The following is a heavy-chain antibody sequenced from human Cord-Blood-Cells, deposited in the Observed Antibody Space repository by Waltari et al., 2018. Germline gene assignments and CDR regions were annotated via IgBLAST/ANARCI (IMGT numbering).Heavy chain of an antibody. CDR1: GYTFTGYY. CDR2: INPNSGGT. CDR3: ARGGGDYAFDI. D-gene: IGHD2-21*01. V-gene: IGHV1-2*02. Sequence: QVQLVQSGAEVKKPGASVKVSCKASGYTFTGYYMHWVRQAPGQGLEWMGWINPNSGGTNYAQNVQGRVTMTRDTSISTAYMELSRLRSDDTAVYYCARGGGDYAFDIWGQGTMVTVSS. J-gene: IGHJ3*02.